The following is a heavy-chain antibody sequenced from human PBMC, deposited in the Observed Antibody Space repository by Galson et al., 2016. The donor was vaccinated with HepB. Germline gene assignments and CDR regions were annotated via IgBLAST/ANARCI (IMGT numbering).Heavy chain of an antibody. V-gene: IGHV3-74*01. Sequence: LRLSCAASGFAFSSHWMHWVRQDLGKGLVWVSRINSDGTISNYADSVKGRFTISRDNAKNTLYLQMNSLRAEDTAVYFCVRDHSVVPTTAYNGFDPWGRGTLVTVSS. CDR1: GFAFSSHW. CDR3: VRDHSVVPTTAYNGFDP. CDR2: INSDGTIS. D-gene: IGHD4-23*01. J-gene: IGHJ5*02.